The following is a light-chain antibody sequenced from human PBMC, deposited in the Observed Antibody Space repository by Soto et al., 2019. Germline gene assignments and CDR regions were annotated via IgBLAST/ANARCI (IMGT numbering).Light chain of an antibody. CDR3: QQYGSSPPMHT. CDR2: GAS. J-gene: IGKJ2*01. CDR1: QSVSSSY. Sequence: EIVLTQSPGTLSLSPGERATLSCRASQSVSSSYLAWYQHKPGQAPRLLIYGASIRATGIPDRFSGSGSGTDFTLTISRLEPEDFAVYYCQQYGSSPPMHTFGQGTKWISN. V-gene: IGKV3-20*01.